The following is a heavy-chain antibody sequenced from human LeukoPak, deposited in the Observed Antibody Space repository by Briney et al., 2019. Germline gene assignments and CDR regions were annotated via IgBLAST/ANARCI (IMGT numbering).Heavy chain of an antibody. V-gene: IGHV1-2*02. D-gene: IGHD5-12*01. Sequence: ASVKVSCKASGYTFTGYYIHWVRQAPGQGLEWMAWINPDSGDSYSAPKFQGRFTMTRDTSITTASMEVSWLSSDDTAVYYCATGVATAFTYWGQGTLATVSS. J-gene: IGHJ4*02. CDR1: GYTFTGYY. CDR2: INPDSGDS. CDR3: ATGVATAFTY.